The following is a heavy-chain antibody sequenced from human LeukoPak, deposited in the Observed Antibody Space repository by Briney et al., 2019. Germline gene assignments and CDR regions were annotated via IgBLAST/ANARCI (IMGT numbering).Heavy chain of an antibody. V-gene: IGHV1-3*01. D-gene: IGHD6-13*01. J-gene: IGHJ3*02. CDR2: INAGNGNT. CDR3: ARDQSLAAAVVDAFDI. Sequence: ASVKVSCKASGYTFTSYAMHWVRQAPGQRLEWMGWINAGNGNTKYSQKFQGRVTITRDTSASTAYMELSSLRSEDTAVYYCARDQSLAAAVVDAFDIWGQGTMVTVSS. CDR1: GYTFTSYA.